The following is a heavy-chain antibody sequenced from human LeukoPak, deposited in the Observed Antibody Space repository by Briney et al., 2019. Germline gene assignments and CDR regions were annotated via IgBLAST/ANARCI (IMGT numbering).Heavy chain of an antibody. CDR1: GGSISSGGYY. D-gene: IGHD5-12*01. CDR3: ARGGSGYDLGY. Sequence: SETLSLTCTVSGGSISSGGYYWRWSRQHPGKGLEWIGYIYYSGSTYYNPSLKSRVTISVDTSKNQFSLKLSSVTAADTAVYYCARGGSGYDLGYWGQGTLVTVSS. CDR2: IYYSGST. V-gene: IGHV4-31*03. J-gene: IGHJ4*02.